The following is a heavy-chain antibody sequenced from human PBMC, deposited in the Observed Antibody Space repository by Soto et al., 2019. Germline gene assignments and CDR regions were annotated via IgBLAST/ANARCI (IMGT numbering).Heavy chain of an antibody. Sequence: QVQLQESCPGLVKPSETLSLTCTVSGGSISSYYWSWIRQPPGKGLEWIGYICYSGSTNYNPSLKSRVTISVDTSKNQFSLKLSSVTAADTAVYYCARDGSWFDPWGQGTLVTVSS. V-gene: IGHV4-59*01. CDR1: GGSISSYY. CDR2: ICYSGST. CDR3: ARDGSWFDP. J-gene: IGHJ5*02. D-gene: IGHD3-10*01.